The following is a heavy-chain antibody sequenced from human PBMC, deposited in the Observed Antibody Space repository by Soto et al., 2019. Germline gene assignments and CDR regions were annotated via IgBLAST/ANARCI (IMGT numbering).Heavy chain of an antibody. V-gene: IGHV1-69*13. D-gene: IGHD2-15*01. CDR3: ARLLPGGSCFDY. CDR2: IIPIFGTA. Sequence: SVKVSCKASGGTFSSYAISWVRQAPGQGLEWMGGIIPIFGTANYAQKFQGRVTITADESTSTAYMELSSLRSEDTAVYYCARLLPGGSCFDYWGQGTLVTVSS. CDR1: GGTFSSYA. J-gene: IGHJ4*02.